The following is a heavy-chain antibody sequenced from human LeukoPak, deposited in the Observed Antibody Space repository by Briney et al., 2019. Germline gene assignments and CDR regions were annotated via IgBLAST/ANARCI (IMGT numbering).Heavy chain of an antibody. J-gene: IGHJ4*02. D-gene: IGHD6-19*01. CDR1: GFTFSSYA. CDR2: ISGSGGST. CDR3: AKDGIAVADKYGFGY. V-gene: IGHV3-23*01. Sequence: GGSLRLSCAASGFTFSSYAMSWVRQAPGKGLEWVSGISGSGGSTYYADSVKGRFTISRDNSKNTLYLQMNSLRAEDTAVYYCAKDGIAVADKYGFGYWGQGTLVTVSS.